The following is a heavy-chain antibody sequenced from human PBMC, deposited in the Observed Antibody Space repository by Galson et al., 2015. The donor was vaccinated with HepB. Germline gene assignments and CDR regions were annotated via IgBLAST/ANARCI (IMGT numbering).Heavy chain of an antibody. CDR1: GFTFSTYW. CDR3: ARAPYYDSSGYYPRYYYYYYMDV. V-gene: IGHV3-7*04. CDR2: IKQDGSEK. J-gene: IGHJ6*03. D-gene: IGHD3-22*01. Sequence: SLRLSCAASGFTFSTYWMSWVRQAPGKGLEWVANIKQDGSEKYYVDSVKGRFTISRDNAKNSLYLQVNSLRAEDTAVYYCARAPYYDSSGYYPRYYYYYYMDVWGKGTTVTVSS.